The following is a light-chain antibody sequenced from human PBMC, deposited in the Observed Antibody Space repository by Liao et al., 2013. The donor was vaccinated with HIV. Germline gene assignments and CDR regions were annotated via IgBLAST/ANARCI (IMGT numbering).Light chain of an antibody. CDR3: QVWDRSSDHVV. V-gene: IGLV3-21*01. CDR2: YDS. Sequence: SYVLTQPPSVSVAPGQTARITCGGDYIGSKSVHWYQQKPGQAPVLVIYYDSDRPSGIPERFSGSNSANTATLTISRVEAGDEADYYCQVWDRSSDHVVFGGGTKLTVL. CDR1: YIGSKS. J-gene: IGLJ2*01.